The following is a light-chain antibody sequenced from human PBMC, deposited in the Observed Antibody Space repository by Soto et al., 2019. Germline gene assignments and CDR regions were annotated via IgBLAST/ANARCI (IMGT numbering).Light chain of an antibody. V-gene: IGLV3-25*02. CDR3: QSSDSSGTYVV. CDR1: ALPKQY. J-gene: IGLJ2*01. Sequence: SYELTQPPSVSLSPGQTARIACSGDALPKQYAYWYQQKQGQAPVLVIYKDNERPSGIPERFSGSSSGTTVTLTISGVQAEDEADYYCQSSDSSGTYVVFGGATKLTVL. CDR2: KDN.